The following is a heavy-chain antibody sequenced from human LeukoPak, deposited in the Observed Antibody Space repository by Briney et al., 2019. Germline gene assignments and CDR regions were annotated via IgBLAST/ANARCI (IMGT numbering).Heavy chain of an antibody. CDR1: GLTFDDYA. D-gene: IGHD3-22*01. CDR2: ISWNSGSI. J-gene: IGHJ4*02. V-gene: IGHV3-9*01. Sequence: PGRSLRLSCAASGLTFDDYAMHWVRQAPGKGLEWVSGISWNSGSIGYADSVKGRFTISRDNAKNSLYLQMNSLRAEDTALYYCAKEGANYYDSSGYYAFDYWGQGTLVTVSS. CDR3: AKEGANYYDSSGYYAFDY.